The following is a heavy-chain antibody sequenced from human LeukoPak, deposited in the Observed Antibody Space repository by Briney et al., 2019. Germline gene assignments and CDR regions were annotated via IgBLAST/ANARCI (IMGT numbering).Heavy chain of an antibody. J-gene: IGHJ4*02. V-gene: IGHV3-66*04. D-gene: IGHD6-13*01. CDR3: ARRMGSSWTYLDY. CDR2: IYSGGST. CDR1: GFTFSSYW. Sequence: PGGSLRLSCGASGFTFSSYWMSWVRQAPGKGLEWVSVIYSGGSTYYADSVKGRFTISRDNSKNTLYLQMNSLRAEDTAVYYCARRMGSSWTYLDYWGQGTLVTVSS.